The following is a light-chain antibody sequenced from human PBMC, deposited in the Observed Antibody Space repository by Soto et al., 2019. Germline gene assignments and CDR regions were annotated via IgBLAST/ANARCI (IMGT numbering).Light chain of an antibody. J-gene: IGLJ2*01. CDR3: SSYAFSRDVL. CDR2: DVS. Sequence: QSALTQPASVSGSPGQSITISCTGTSSDVGGYNYVSWYQQHPGKAPKLLIYDVSNRPSGVSNRFSGSKSGNTASLTISGLQAEDEADYYCSSYAFSRDVLVGGGTKLTVL. CDR1: SSDVGGYNY. V-gene: IGLV2-14*01.